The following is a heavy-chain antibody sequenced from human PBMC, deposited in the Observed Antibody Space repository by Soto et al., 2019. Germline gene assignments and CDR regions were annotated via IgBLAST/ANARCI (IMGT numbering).Heavy chain of an antibody. CDR2: INPSGGST. Sequence: ASVKVSCKASGYTFSNFAMHWVRQAPGQGLEWMGIINPSGGSTSYAQKFQGRVTMTRDTSTSTVYMELSSLRSEDTAVYYCARDRYGDSYVGFDYWGQEPWSPSPQ. CDR1: GYTFSNFA. V-gene: IGHV1-46*01. CDR3: ARDRYGDSYVGFDY. J-gene: IGHJ4*01. D-gene: IGHD5-18*01.